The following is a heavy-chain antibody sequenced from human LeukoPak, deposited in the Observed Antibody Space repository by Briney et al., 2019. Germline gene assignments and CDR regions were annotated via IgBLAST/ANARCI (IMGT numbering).Heavy chain of an antibody. V-gene: IGHV3-49*04. Sequence: GGSLRLSCAASGFTVSDYYMSWVRQAPGKGLEWVGFIRSKAYGGTTEYAASVKGRFTISRDDSKSIAYLQMNSLKTEDTAVYYCTSLSGYSYGYADYWGQGTLVTVSS. CDR3: TSLSGYSYGYADY. D-gene: IGHD5-18*01. CDR2: IRSKAYGGTT. CDR1: GFTVSDYY. J-gene: IGHJ4*02.